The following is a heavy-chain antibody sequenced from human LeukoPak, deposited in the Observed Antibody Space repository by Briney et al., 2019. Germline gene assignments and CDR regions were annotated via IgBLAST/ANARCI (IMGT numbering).Heavy chain of an antibody. CDR3: AREPGRHQFDS. V-gene: IGHV3-7*01. J-gene: IGHJ5*01. CDR1: GFTFNNYW. D-gene: IGHD7-27*01. CDR2: INEEGYGN. Sequence: GGSLRLSCAASGFTFNNYWMSWVRQAPGKGLEWVANINEEGYGNNYVDSMKGRFTISRDNAKNSLYLETNSLRVDDTAVYYCAREPGRHQFDSWGQGILVTVSS.